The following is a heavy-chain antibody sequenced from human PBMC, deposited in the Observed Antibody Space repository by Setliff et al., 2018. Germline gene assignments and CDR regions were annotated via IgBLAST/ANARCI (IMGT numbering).Heavy chain of an antibody. CDR2: IYYSGST. CDR3: ARDYYYDSSGPGHWFDP. CDR1: GGSISSHY. V-gene: IGHV4-59*11. J-gene: IGHJ5*02. Sequence: SETLSLTCTVSGGSISSHYWSWIRQPPGKGLEWIGSIYYSGSTNYNPSLKSRVTISVDTSKNQFSLKLSSVTAADTAVYYCARDYYYDSSGPGHWFDPWGQGTLVTVSA. D-gene: IGHD3-22*01.